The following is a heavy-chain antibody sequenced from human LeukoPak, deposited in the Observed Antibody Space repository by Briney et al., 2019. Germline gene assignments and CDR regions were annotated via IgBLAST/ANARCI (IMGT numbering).Heavy chain of an antibody. CDR1: GFTFSSYA. Sequence: GGSLRLSCAASGFTFSSYAMSWVRQAPGKGLEWVSAISGSGGSTYYADSVKGRFTISRDNSKNTLYLQMNSLRAEGTAVYYCAKSKQWLGSLSDYWGQGTLVTVSS. CDR3: AKSKQWLGSLSDY. CDR2: ISGSGGST. V-gene: IGHV3-23*01. J-gene: IGHJ4*02. D-gene: IGHD6-19*01.